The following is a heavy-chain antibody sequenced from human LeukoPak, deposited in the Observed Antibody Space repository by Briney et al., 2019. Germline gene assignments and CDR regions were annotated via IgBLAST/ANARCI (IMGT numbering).Heavy chain of an antibody. D-gene: IGHD4-17*01. V-gene: IGHV4-31*03. Sequence: SETLSLTCTVSGGSISSGGYYWSWIRQHPGKGLEWIGYIYYSGSTYYNPSLKSRVTISVDTSKNQFSLKLSSVTAADTAVDYCARELDYGDYGGFDYWGQGTLVTVSS. CDR2: IYYSGST. CDR3: ARELDYGDYGGFDY. J-gene: IGHJ4*02. CDR1: GGSISSGGYY.